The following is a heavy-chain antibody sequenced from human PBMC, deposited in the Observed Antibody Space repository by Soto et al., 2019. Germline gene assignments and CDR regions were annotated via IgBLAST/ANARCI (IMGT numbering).Heavy chain of an antibody. CDR2: INPSGGST. CDR1: GYTFTSYY. CDR3: ARDLRGYYDSSGSYPEYFDY. Sequence: GASVKVSCKASGYTFTSYYMHWVRQAPGQGLEWMGIINPSGGSTSYAQKFQGRVTMTRDTSTSTVYMELSSLRSEDTAVYYCARDLRGYYDSSGSYPEYFDYWGQGTLVTVS. V-gene: IGHV1-46*01. J-gene: IGHJ4*02. D-gene: IGHD3-22*01.